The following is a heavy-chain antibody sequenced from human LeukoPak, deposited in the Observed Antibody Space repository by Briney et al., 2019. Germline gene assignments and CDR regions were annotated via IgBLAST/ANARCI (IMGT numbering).Heavy chain of an antibody. J-gene: IGHJ4*02. CDR2: ISRSGGST. CDR3: ANAAHYYGSGSYYRS. D-gene: IGHD3-10*01. CDR1: GFTFSSYG. V-gene: IGHV3-23*01. Sequence: GGTLRLSCAASGFTFSSYGMSWVRQAPGKGLEWVSAISRSGGSTYYADSVKGRFTISRDNSKNTLYLQMNSLRAEDTAVYYCANAAHYYGSGSYYRSWGQGTLVTVSS.